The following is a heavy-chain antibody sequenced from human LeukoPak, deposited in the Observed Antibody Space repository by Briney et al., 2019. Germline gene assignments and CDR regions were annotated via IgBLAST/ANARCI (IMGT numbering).Heavy chain of an antibody. V-gene: IGHV3-66*01. Sequence: GGSLRLSCAASGFTVRSNYMNWVRQAPGKGLEWVSVIYSGGSTYYADSVKGRFTISRDNSKNTLYLQMGSLRPEDMAVYYCAREYCTKGVCYKRFDYWGQGTLVTVSS. D-gene: IGHD2-8*01. CDR3: AREYCTKGVCYKRFDY. J-gene: IGHJ4*02. CDR2: IYSGGST. CDR1: GFTVRSNY.